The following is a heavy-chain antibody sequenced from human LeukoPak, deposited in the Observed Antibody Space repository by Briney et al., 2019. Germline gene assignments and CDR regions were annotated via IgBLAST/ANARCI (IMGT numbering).Heavy chain of an antibody. D-gene: IGHD5-12*01. CDR2: ISSSSSYI. V-gene: IGHV3-21*01. Sequence: GGSLRLSCAASGFTFSSYSMNWVRQAPGKGLEWVSSISSSSSYIYYADSVKGRFTISRDNAKNSLYLQMNSLRAEDTAVYYCARTSTVARPVRYWGQGTLVTVSS. J-gene: IGHJ4*02. CDR1: GFTFSSYS. CDR3: ARTSTVARPVRY.